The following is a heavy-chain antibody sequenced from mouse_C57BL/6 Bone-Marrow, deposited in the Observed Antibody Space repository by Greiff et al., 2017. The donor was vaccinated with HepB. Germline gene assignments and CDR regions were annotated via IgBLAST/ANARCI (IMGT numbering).Heavy chain of an antibody. Sequence: EVKLMESGGGLVQSGRSLRLSCATSGFTFSDFYMEWVRQAPGKGLEWIAASRNKANDYTTEYSASVKDRFIVSRDTSQSILYLQMNALRAEDTAIYYCARDGNYWYFDVWGTGTTVTVSS. CDR2: SRNKANDYTT. J-gene: IGHJ1*03. V-gene: IGHV7-1*01. CDR3: ARDGNYWYFDV. CDR1: GFTFSDFY.